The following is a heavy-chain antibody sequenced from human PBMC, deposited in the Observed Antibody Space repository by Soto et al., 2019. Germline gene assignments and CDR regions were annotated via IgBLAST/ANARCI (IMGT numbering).Heavy chain of an antibody. J-gene: IGHJ5*02. D-gene: IGHD6-19*01. Sequence: SETLSLTCTVSGGSINSYYWSWIRQPPGKGLEWIGYMYNTGSTIYNPSLKSRVTMTTDTSTSTAYMELRSLRSDDTAVYYCAREHRHSSGWYWFDPWGQGTLVTVSS. CDR2: MYNTGST. CDR1: GGSINSYY. V-gene: IGHV4-4*08. CDR3: AREHRHSSGWYWFDP.